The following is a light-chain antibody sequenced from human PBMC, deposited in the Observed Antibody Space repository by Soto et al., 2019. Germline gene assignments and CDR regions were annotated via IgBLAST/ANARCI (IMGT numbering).Light chain of an antibody. CDR3: QQYASSVT. J-gene: IGKJ1*01. CDR2: GAS. Sequence: EILLTQSPDSLSLSPGDRATLSCRASQSFSSTFFAWYQQKPGQAPRLLIYGASSRATGIPDRFSGSGSGTDFPLTISRLEPEDFAVYYCQQYASSVTFGQGTEVEIK. CDR1: QSFSSTF. V-gene: IGKV3-20*01.